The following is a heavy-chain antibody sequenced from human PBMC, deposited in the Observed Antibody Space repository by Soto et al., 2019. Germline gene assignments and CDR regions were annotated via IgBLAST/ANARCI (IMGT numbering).Heavy chain of an antibody. CDR2: INHSGST. D-gene: IGHD6-6*01. J-gene: IGHJ4*02. Sequence: SETLSLTSPVYVGSFSGYYWSWIRQPPGKGLEWIGEINHSGSTNYNPSLKSRVTISVDTSRNQFSLKLSSVTAADTAVYYCARLAARRPGNYWGQGTLVTVSS. CDR3: ARLAARRPGNY. CDR1: VGSFSGYY. V-gene: IGHV4-34*01.